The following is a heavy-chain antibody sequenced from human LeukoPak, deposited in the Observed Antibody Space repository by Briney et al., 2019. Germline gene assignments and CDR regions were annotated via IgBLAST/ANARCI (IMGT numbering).Heavy chain of an antibody. CDR2: IIPIFGTA. CDR3: ARQSGDNWNYVGWFDP. CDR1: GGTFSSYA. Sequence: SVKVSCKDSGGTFSSYAIGWLRQATGQGLEWMGGIIPIFGTANYAQKFQGRVTITTDESTSTAYMELSSLRSEDTAVYYCARQSGDNWNYVGWFDPWGQGTLVTVSS. J-gene: IGHJ5*02. D-gene: IGHD1-7*01. V-gene: IGHV1-69*05.